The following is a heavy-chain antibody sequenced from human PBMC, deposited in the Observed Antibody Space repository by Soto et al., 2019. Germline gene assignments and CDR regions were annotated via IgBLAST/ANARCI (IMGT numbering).Heavy chain of an antibody. CDR1: GGSISSSSYY. V-gene: IGHV4-39*01. Sequence: QLQLQESGPGLVKPSETLSLTCTVSGGSISSSSYYWGWIRQPPGKGLEWIGSMYYSGSTYYNPSLKSRFPISVDTSKNQFSLKLSSVTAADTAVYSCARHANYDYFDYWGQGTLVTVSS. J-gene: IGHJ4*02. CDR3: ARHANYDYFDY. D-gene: IGHD3-10*01. CDR2: MYYSGST.